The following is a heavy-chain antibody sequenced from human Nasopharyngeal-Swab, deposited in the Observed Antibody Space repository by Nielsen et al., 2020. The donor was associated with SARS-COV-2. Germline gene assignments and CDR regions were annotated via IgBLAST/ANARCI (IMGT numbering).Heavy chain of an antibody. D-gene: IGHD3-3*01. J-gene: IGHJ4*02. CDR3: ARANRSGTFGVVLNFDY. CDR2: IYYSGST. Sequence: SETLSLTCTVSGGSISSGGYYWSWIRQHPGKGLEWIGYIYYSGSTYYNPSLKSRVTISVDTSKNQFSLKLSSVTAADTAVYYCARANRSGTFGVVLNFDYWGQGTLVTVSS. CDR1: GGSISSGGYY. V-gene: IGHV4-31*03.